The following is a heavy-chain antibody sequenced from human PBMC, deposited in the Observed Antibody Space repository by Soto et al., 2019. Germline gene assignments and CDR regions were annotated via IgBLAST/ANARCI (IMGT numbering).Heavy chain of an antibody. V-gene: IGHV4-31*03. Sequence: QVQLQESGPGLVKPSQTLSLTCTVSGGSISSGGYYCSWIRQHPVKGLEWIRYIYYSGSTYYNPSLKSRVTISVDTSKNQFSLKLSSVTAADTAVYYCASWTLSVSDDYGDYGEDYWGQGTLVTVSS. J-gene: IGHJ4*02. CDR1: GGSISSGGYY. CDR2: IYYSGST. CDR3: ASWTLSVSDDYGDYGEDY. D-gene: IGHD4-17*01.